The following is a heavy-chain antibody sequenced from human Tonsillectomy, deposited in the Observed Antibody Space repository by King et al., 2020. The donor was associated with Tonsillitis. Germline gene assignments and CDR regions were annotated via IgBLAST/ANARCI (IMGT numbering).Heavy chain of an antibody. J-gene: IGHJ4*02. V-gene: IGHV3-15*01. Sequence: VQLVESGGGLVKPGGSLRLSCAASGFTFSNAWMSWVRQAPGKGLEWVGRIKSKTDGGTTDYAAPVKGRFTISRDDSKNTLYLQMNSLKTEDTAVYYCTPKTWGGSGWSQYGYWGQGTLVTVSS. CDR2: IKSKTDGGTT. CDR1: GFTFSNAW. D-gene: IGHD6-19*01. CDR3: TPKTWGGSGWSQYGY.